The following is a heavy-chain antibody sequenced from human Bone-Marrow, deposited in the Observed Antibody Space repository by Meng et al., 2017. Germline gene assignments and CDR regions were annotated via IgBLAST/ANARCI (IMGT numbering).Heavy chain of an antibody. V-gene: IGHV3-11*01. Sequence: GESLKISCAASGFTFSDYYINCIRQAPGKGLEWISYISSSGSTMYYADSVKGRFTISRDNAKNSLSLQMNSLRAEDTAVYYCAKFLSRREWLVPRAHLPDYWGQGTLVTVSS. J-gene: IGHJ4*02. CDR2: ISSSGSTM. CDR1: GFTFSDYY. D-gene: IGHD6-19*01. CDR3: AKFLSRREWLVPRAHLPDY.